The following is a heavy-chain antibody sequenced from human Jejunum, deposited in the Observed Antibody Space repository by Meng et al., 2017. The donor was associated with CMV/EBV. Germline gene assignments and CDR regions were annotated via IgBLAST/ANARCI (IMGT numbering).Heavy chain of an antibody. Sequence: YGMNWVRQAPGKGLEWISYITSSGSIIYYADSVKGRFTISRDNAKSSLYLQMNSLRGEDTAVYYCARERPFYDRLTDYREGGWFDPWGQGTLVTVSS. D-gene: IGHD3-9*01. J-gene: IGHJ5*02. V-gene: IGHV3-48*03. CDR1: YG. CDR3: ARERPFYDRLTDYREGGWFDP. CDR2: ITSSGSII.